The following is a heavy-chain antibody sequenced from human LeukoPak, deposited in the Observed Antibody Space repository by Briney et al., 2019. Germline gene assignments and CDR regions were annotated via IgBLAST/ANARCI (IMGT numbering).Heavy chain of an antibody. V-gene: IGHV3-15*01. Sequence: GGSLRLSSAASGFTFSDAWVSWVRQAPGKGLEWVGRIKSKTHGGTTQYAAPVKGRFTISRDDSKTTVYLQMNSLKSEDAAMYYCTTERPYFDNWGQGTLVTVSS. CDR1: GFTFSDAW. J-gene: IGHJ4*02. CDR2: IKSKTHGGTT. CDR3: TTERPYFDN.